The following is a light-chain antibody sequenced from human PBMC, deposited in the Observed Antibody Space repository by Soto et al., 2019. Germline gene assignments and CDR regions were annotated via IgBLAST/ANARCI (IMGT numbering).Light chain of an antibody. J-gene: IGKJ1*01. CDR1: QNVVYW. CDR2: KAS. V-gene: IGKV1-5*03. CDR3: QQYLSYGGRT. Sequence: DIQMTQSPSTLSASVGDRVSITCRASQNVVYWVAWYQQKPGEVPKLLISKASIVTRGVPSRFSGSGSETDNTHTIRCLHPDDASSYYCQQYLSYGGRTFDQGTMADIK.